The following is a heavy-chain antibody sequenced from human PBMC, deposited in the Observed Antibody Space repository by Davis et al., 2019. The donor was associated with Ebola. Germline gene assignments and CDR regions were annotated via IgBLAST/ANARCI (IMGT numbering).Heavy chain of an antibody. V-gene: IGHV3-74*01. CDR1: GFTFSNYG. D-gene: IGHD2-8*01. CDR3: AKGMSRSAYYAMDV. Sequence: GESLKISCAATGFTFSNYGMHWVRQAPGKGLVWVSRSNSDESSTTYADSVKGRFTISRDNAKNTLYLQMNSLSAEDTAVYYCAKGMSRSAYYAMDVWGQGTTVTVSS. J-gene: IGHJ6*02. CDR2: SNSDESST.